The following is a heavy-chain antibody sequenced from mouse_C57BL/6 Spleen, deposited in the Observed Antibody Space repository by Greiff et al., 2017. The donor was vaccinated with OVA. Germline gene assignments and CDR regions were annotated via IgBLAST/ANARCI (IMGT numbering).Heavy chain of an antibody. CDR1: GYAFSSSW. D-gene: IGHD2-4*01. CDR2: IYPGDGDT. J-gene: IGHJ3*01. CDR3: AREEGRGNYDYDGEVAY. Sequence: VKLMESGPELVKPGASVKISCKASGYAFSSSWMNWVKQRPGKGLEWIGRIYPGDGDTNYNGKFKGKATLTADKSSSTAYMQLSSLTSEDSAVYFCAREEGRGNYDYDGEVAYWGQGTLVTVSA. V-gene: IGHV1-82*01.